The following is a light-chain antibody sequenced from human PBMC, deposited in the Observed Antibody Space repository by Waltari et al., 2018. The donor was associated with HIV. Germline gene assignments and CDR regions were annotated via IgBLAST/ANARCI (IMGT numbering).Light chain of an antibody. CDR2: ATS. CDR3: QQSFSGFT. J-gene: IGKJ3*01. CDR1: HNISGF. Sequence: IQLTQSPFSLSAYIGDSVTITCRQSHNISGFLNWYQQKPGKAPKLLVFATSSLQSGVPSRFKGSASGMDFSLTINVVHPEDFATYYCQQSFSGFTFGPGTNVD. V-gene: IGKV1-39*01.